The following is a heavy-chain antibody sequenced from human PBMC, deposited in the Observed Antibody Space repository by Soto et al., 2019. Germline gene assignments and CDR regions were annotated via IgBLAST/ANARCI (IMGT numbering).Heavy chain of an antibody. CDR2: ITGNGGTT. J-gene: IGHJ4*02. CDR1: GFTFSSYA. D-gene: IGHD3-3*02. CDR3: TKGGTFFRDY. Sequence: EVQLLESGGGLVQPGGSLRLSCVAYGFTFSSYAMSWVRQAPGKGLEWVSAITGNGGTTYYEDSVKGRFTISRDNSKNTLYLQMNGLRAEDTAVFYCTKGGTFFRDYWGQGTLVTVSS. V-gene: IGHV3-23*01.